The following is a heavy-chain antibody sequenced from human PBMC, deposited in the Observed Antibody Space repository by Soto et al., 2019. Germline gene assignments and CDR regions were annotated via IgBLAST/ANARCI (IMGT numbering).Heavy chain of an antibody. CDR1: GFTFSGSA. D-gene: IGHD3-9*01. CDR3: TTPSINYDILTDYFNY. Sequence: PGGSLRLSCAASGFTFSGSAMHWVRQAPGKGLEWVGRIRSKANSDATVYAASVKGRFTISRDDSKNTAYLQMNSLKTEDTAVYYCTTPSINYDILTDYFNYWGQGSLVIVSS. J-gene: IGHJ4*02. CDR2: IRSKANSDAT. V-gene: IGHV3-73*01.